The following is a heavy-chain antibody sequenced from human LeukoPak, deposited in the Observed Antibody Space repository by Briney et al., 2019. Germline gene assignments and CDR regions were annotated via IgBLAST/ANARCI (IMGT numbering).Heavy chain of an antibody. CDR3: ARKGYSGSYRHYFDY. CDR2: INPSGGST. V-gene: IGHV1-46*01. J-gene: IGHJ4*02. CDR1: GYTFTSYY. Sequence: ASVKVSCKASGYTFTSYYLHWVRQAPGQGLEWVGIINPSGGSTSYAQNFQGRVTMTRDTSTNTVYMELSSLRSEDTAMYYCARKGYSGSYRHYFDYWGQGTLVTVSS. D-gene: IGHD1-26*01.